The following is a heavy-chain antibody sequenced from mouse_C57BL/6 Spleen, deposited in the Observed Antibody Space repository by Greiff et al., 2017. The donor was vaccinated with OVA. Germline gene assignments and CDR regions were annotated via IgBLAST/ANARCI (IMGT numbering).Heavy chain of an antibody. V-gene: IGHV3-6*01. CDR3: ARGSDYYGSSYFAY. CDR2: ISYDGSN. CDR1: GYSITSGYY. Sequence: DVQLQESGPGLVKPSQSLSLTCSVTGYSITSGYYWNWIRQFPGNKLEWMGYISYDGSNNYNPSLKNRISITRDTSKNQFFLKLNSVTTEDTATYYCARGSDYYGSSYFAYWGQGTLVTVSA. J-gene: IGHJ3*01. D-gene: IGHD1-1*01.